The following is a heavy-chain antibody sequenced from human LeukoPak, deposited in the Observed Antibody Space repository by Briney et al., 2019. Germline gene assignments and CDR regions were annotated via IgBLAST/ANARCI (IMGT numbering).Heavy chain of an antibody. CDR3: AKDLQVTPDY. V-gene: IGHV3-30*18. J-gene: IGHJ4*02. D-gene: IGHD2-21*02. CDR1: GFTLSNYW. Sequence: GGSQRLSCAVTGFTLSNYWMAWVRQAPGKGLEWVAFISYDGTNKYYADSVRGRFTISRDNSKNTLFLQMNSLRAEDTAVYYCAKDLQVTPDYWGQGTPVTVSS. CDR2: ISYDGTNK.